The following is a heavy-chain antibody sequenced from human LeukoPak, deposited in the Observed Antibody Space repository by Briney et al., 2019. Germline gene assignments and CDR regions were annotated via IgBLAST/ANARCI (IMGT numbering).Heavy chain of an antibody. CDR3: ARRSGRDHPDY. CDR1: GFSFSDCW. V-gene: IGHV3-7*01. CDR2: IKHDGSEK. Sequence: GGSLRLSCAASGFSFSDCWMSWVRQAPGKGLEGVANIKHDGSEKYYVDSVKGRFTISRDNAQNSLYVQMNSLSPEHTAVYYCARRSGRDHPDYWGQGTLVTVSS. J-gene: IGHJ4*02.